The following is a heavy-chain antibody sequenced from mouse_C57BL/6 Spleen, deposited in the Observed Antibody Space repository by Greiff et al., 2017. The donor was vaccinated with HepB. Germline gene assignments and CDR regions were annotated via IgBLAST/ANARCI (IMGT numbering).Heavy chain of an antibody. CDR2: IYPGDGDT. J-gene: IGHJ4*01. CDR1: GYAFSSSW. CDR3: AREFLGYDGSSYEGAMDY. Sequence: VQLQQSGPELVKPGASVKISCKASGYAFSSSWMNWVKQRPGKGLEWIGRIYPGDGDTNYNGKFKGKATLTADKSSSTAYMQLSSLTSEDSAVYFWAREFLGYDGSSYEGAMDYWGQGTSVTVSS. D-gene: IGHD1-1*01. V-gene: IGHV1-82*01.